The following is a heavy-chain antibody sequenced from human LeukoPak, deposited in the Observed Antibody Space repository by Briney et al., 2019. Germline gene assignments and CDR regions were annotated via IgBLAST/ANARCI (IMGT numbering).Heavy chain of an antibody. CDR3: ARVGYDVGFDP. CDR1: GFTVSSNY. J-gene: IGHJ5*02. CDR2: IYNGGST. V-gene: IGHV3-53*01. D-gene: IGHD3-10*02. Sequence: GGSLRLSCEASGFTVSSNYMSWVRQAPGKGLEWVSVIYNGGSTYYADSVKGRFTISRDNSKNTLYLQMNSLRAEDTAVYYCARVGYDVGFDPWGQGTLVTVSS.